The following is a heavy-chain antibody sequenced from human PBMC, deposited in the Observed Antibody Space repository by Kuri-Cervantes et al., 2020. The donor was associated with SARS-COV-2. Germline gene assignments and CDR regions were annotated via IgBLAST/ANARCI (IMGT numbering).Heavy chain of an antibody. D-gene: IGHD7-27*01. CDR1: GFTVSTNY. Sequence: GSLRLSCAVSGFTVSTNYMSWVRQAPGKGLEWIGKINHSGSTYYNPSLKSRVTISVDTSKNQFSLKLSSVTAADTAVYYCARPKLTGEGDAFDIWGQGTMVTVSS. CDR3: ARPKLTGEGDAFDI. J-gene: IGHJ3*02. V-gene: IGHV4-34*01. CDR2: INHSGST.